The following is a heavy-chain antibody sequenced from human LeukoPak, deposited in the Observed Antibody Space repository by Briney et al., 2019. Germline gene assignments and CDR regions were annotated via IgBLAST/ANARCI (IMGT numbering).Heavy chain of an antibody. D-gene: IGHD7-27*01. CDR2: ISSSSSYI. Sequence: GGSLRLSCAASGFTFSSYSMNWVRQAPGKGLEWVSSISSSSSYIYYADSVKGRFTISRDNAKNSLYLQMNSLRAEDTAVYYCAKDHPNWGSSFDFLGQGTLVAVSS. CDR3: AKDHPNWGSSFDF. J-gene: IGHJ4*02. V-gene: IGHV3-21*01. CDR1: GFTFSSYS.